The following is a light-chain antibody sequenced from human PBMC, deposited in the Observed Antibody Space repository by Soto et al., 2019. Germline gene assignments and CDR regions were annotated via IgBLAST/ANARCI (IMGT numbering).Light chain of an antibody. J-gene: IGKJ2*01. V-gene: IGKV3-20*01. CDR1: QSVSSSS. CDR3: QQYGSSPPT. CDR2: GAS. Sequence: EIVLTQSPGTLSLSPGERATLYCRASQSVSSSSLAWYQQKPGQAPRLLIYGASSRATGIPDRFSGSGSGTDFTLTITRLEPEDFAVYYCQQYGSSPPTFGQGTKLEIK.